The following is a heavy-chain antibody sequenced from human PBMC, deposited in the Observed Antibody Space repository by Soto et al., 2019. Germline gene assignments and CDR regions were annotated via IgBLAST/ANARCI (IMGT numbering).Heavy chain of an antibody. CDR2: ICYSGST. J-gene: IGHJ3*02. CDR3: ARDAVYSGNDYDAFDM. CDR1: GGSISSSSYY. Sequence: SETLSLTCTVSGGSISSSSYYWGWIRQPPGKGLEWIGSICYSGSTNYNPSLKSRVTISVDTSTNQFSLKLSSVTAADTAVYFCARDAVYSGNDYDAFDMWGQGTMVTVSS. V-gene: IGHV4-39*07. D-gene: IGHD5-12*01.